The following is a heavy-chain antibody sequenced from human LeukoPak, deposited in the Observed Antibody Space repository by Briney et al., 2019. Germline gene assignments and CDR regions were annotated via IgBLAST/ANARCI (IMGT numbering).Heavy chain of an antibody. V-gene: IGHV4-4*08. CDR2: VSSDGTT. CDR3: AREILVPGVNLVNWFDS. J-gene: IGHJ5*01. Sequence: SETLSLTCSVSGDSVTSYYWSWIRQPPGKGLEWIGYVSSDGTTNYTPSLRSRLIMSVDTAKNYISLNLTSLTAADTAIYYCAREILVPGVNLVNWFDSWGQGFLVTVSS. D-gene: IGHD3-10*01. CDR1: GDSVTSYY.